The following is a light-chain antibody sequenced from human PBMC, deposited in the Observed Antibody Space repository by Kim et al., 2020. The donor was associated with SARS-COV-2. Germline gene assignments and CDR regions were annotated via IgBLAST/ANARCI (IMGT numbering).Light chain of an antibody. V-gene: IGKV3-20*01. J-gene: IGKJ1*01. CDR3: QQYENSPWT. CDR1: QTVNSMY. Sequence: PGESAPLSCRASQTVNSMYLAWYQQKPGQAPRLLIYGASNRATGIPDRFSGSGSGTDFTLTISRLEPEDCAVYYCQQYENSPWTFGQGTKVDIK. CDR2: GAS.